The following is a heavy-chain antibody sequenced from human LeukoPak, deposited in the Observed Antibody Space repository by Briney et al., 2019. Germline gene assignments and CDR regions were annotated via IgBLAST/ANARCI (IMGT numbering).Heavy chain of an antibody. J-gene: IGHJ4*02. V-gene: IGHV3-48*03. CDR2: ISRGGTNK. Sequence: PGGSLRLSCAASGFTFSTYEMNWVRQAPGEGLEWVSYISRGGTNKYYADSVKGRFTISRDNAKNSLYLQMNSLRAEDTAVYYCARGFRSSGSYLKFDCWGQGTLVTVSS. D-gene: IGHD1-26*01. CDR3: ARGFRSSGSYLKFDC. CDR1: GFTFSTYE.